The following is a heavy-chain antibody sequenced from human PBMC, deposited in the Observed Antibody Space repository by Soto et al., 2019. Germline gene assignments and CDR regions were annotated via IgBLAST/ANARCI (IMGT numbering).Heavy chain of an antibody. Sequence: QLQLQESGSGLVKPSQTLSLTCAVSGGSISSGGYSWSWIRQPPGKGLESIGYIYHSGSTYSNPSLKSRVTMSANRCKNQFSLKLSSVTAADTAVYYCARGMTTVTTFDYWGQGTLVTVSS. CDR3: ARGMTTVTTFDY. V-gene: IGHV4-30-2*01. CDR1: GGSISSGGYS. CDR2: IYHSGST. J-gene: IGHJ4*02. D-gene: IGHD4-17*01.